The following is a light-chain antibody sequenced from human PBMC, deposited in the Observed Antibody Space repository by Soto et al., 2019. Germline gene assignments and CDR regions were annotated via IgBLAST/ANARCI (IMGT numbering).Light chain of an antibody. CDR1: NSVVGSYNL. J-gene: IGLJ1*01. CDR3: YSYAGSSTYV. CDR2: EVS. Sequence: QSVLTQPASVSGSPGQSITISCPGTNSVVGSYNLVSWYQQHPGKAPKLMIYEVSKRPSGFSNRFSGSKSGNTASLTISGLQAEDEADYYCYSYAGSSTYVFGTGTKVTVL. V-gene: IGLV2-23*02.